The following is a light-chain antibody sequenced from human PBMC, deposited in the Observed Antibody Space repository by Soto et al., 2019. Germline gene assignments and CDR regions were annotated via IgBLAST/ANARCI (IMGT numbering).Light chain of an antibody. V-gene: IGKV1-5*03. Sequence: DIQMTQSPSTLSASVGDRVTITCRASQSISSWLAWYQQKPGKAPKLLIYKASSLESGVPSRFSGRGSGTEFTLTISSLQPDDFATYYCQSGNTFGQGTKLEIK. CDR3: QSGNT. CDR2: KAS. J-gene: IGKJ2*01. CDR1: QSISSW.